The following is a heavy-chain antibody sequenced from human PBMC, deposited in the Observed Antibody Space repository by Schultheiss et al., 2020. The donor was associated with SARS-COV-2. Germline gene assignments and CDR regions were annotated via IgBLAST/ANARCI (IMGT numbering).Heavy chain of an antibody. J-gene: IGHJ6*02. V-gene: IGHV3-33*05. Sequence: GESLKISCAASGFTFSSYGMHWVRQAPGKGLEWVAVISYDGSNKYYADSVKGRFTFSRDNSKNTLYLQMNSLRAEDTAVYYCAKTALWAGLQSVWGQGTTVTVSS. CDR3: AKTALWAGLQSV. CDR2: ISYDGSNK. D-gene: IGHD1-1*01. CDR1: GFTFSSYG.